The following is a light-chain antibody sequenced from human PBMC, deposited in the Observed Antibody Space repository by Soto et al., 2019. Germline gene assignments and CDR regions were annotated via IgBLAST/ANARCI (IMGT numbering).Light chain of an antibody. CDR3: QQYGGSPLT. J-gene: IGKJ5*01. CDR1: QSVTTRF. Sequence: EIVLTQSPDTLSLSPGGRDTLSCRASQSVTTRFAWYQQKPGQPPRLLISGASVRASGVPVRISGSGSGTDFTLTISRLEPEDFALYYCQQYGGSPLTFGLGTRLEVK. CDR2: GAS. V-gene: IGKV3-20*01.